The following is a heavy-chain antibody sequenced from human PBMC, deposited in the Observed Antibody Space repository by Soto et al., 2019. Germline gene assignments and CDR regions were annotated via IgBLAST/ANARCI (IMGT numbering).Heavy chain of an antibody. CDR3: AKDKGVRGPHFDY. J-gene: IGHJ4*02. Sequence: PGGSLRLSCAASGFTFDDYAMHWVRQAPGKGLEWVSGISWNSGSIGYADSVKGRFTISRDNAKNSLYLQMNSLRAEDTALYYCAKDKGVRGPHFDYWGQGTLVTVSS. CDR2: ISWNSGSI. D-gene: IGHD3-16*01. V-gene: IGHV3-9*01. CDR1: GFTFDDYA.